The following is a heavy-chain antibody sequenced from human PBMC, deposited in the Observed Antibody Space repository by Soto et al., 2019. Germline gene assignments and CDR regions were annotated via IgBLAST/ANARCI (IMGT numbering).Heavy chain of an antibody. J-gene: IGHJ4*02. CDR1: GGSFSGYY. CDR2: INHSGST. CDR3: AGVGYYGSGSSISYFDY. V-gene: IGHV4-34*01. Sequence: QVQLQQWGAGLLKPSETLSLTCAVYGGSFSGYYWSWIRQPPGKGLEWIGEINHSGSTNYNPSLKSRVTISVDTSKNQFSLKLSSVTAADTAVYYCAGVGYYGSGSSISYFDYWGQGTLVTVSS. D-gene: IGHD3-10*01.